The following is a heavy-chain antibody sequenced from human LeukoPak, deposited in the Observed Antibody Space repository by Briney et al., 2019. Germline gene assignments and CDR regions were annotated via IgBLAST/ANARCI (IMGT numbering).Heavy chain of an antibody. CDR3: ARVKVERIAAAGTYYFDY. J-gene: IGHJ4*02. CDR2: IYYSGST. CDR1: GGSISSGGYY. Sequence: SETLSLTCTVSGGSISSGGYYWSWIRQHPGKGLEWIGYIYYSGSTYYHPSLKSRVTISVDTSKNQFSLKLSSVTAADTAVYYCARVKVERIAAAGTYYFDYWGQGTLVTVSS. D-gene: IGHD6-13*01. V-gene: IGHV4-31*03.